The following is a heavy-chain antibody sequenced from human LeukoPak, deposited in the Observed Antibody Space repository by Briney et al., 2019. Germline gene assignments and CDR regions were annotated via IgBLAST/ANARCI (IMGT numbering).Heavy chain of an antibody. J-gene: IGHJ4*02. CDR3: TANTVTTVDY. D-gene: IGHD4-11*01. Sequence: GGSLRPSCAASGFTFSSHSMNWVRQAPGKGLEWVGRIKSKTDGGTTDYAAPVKGRFTISRDDSKNTLYLQMNSLKTEDTAVYYCTANTVTTVDYWGQGTLVTVSS. CDR2: IKSKTDGGTT. CDR1: GFTFSSHS. V-gene: IGHV3-15*01.